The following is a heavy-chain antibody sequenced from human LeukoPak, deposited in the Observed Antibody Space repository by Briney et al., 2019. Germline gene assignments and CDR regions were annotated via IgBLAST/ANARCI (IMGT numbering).Heavy chain of an antibody. CDR1: GASISSTTYY. CDR2: IYYSGST. J-gene: IGHJ6*03. CDR3: ARVSWYYDFWSSYYMDV. V-gene: IGHV4-39*07. Sequence: SETLSLTCTVSGASISSTTYYWGWIRQPPRKGLEWIASIYYSGSTNYNPSLKSRVTISVDTSKNQFSLKLSSVTAADTAVYYCARVSWYYDFWSSYYMDVWGKGTTVTVSS. D-gene: IGHD3-3*01.